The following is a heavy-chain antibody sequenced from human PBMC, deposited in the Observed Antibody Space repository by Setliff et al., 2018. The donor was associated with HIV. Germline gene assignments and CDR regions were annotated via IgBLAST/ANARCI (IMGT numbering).Heavy chain of an antibody. CDR1: GGSFSGYY. J-gene: IGHJ4*02. CDR3: ARCVWNDGRFDY. CDR2: INHSGST. Sequence: LSLTCAVYGGSFSGYYWSWIRQPPGKGLEWIGEINHSGSTNYNPSLKSRVTISVDTSKNQFSLKLSSVTAADTAVYYCARCVWNDGRFDYWGQGTLVTVSS. V-gene: IGHV4-34*01. D-gene: IGHD1-1*01.